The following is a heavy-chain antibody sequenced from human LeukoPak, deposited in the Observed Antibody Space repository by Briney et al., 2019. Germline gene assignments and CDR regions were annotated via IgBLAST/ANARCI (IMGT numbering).Heavy chain of an antibody. CDR3: ARGPPLGY. CDR1: GYSISSGYY. V-gene: IGHV4-38-2*02. Sequence: SETLSLTCTVSGYSISSGYYWGWIRQPPGKGLEWIGSIYHSGSTYYNPSLKSRVTISVDTSKNQFSLKLSSVTAADTAVYYCARGPPLGYWGQGTQVTVSS. CDR2: IYHSGST. D-gene: IGHD3-16*01. J-gene: IGHJ4*02.